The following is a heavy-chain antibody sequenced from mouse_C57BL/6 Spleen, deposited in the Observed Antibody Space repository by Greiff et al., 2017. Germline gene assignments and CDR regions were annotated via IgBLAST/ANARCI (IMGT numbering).Heavy chain of an antibody. CDR1: GFTFSSYA. D-gene: IGHD2-5*01. V-gene: IGHV5-9-1*02. J-gene: IGHJ3*01. CDR2: ISSGGDYI. CDR3: TRGYSNYPFAY. Sequence: EVKVVESGEGLVKPGGSLKLSCAASGFTFSSYAMSWVRQTPEKRLEWVAYISSGGDYIYYADTVKGRFTISRDNARNTLYLQMSSLKSEDTAMYYCTRGYSNYPFAYWGQGTLVTVSA.